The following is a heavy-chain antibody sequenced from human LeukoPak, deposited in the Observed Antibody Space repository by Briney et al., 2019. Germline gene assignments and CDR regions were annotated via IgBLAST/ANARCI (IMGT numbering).Heavy chain of an antibody. CDR1: GFTFSSYA. V-gene: IGHV3-23*01. J-gene: IGHJ6*03. CDR3: VKFRGIQHYNYHMGV. CDR2: LTGSGGNT. Sequence: GGSLRLSCAASGFTFSSYAMSWVRQAPGKGLEWVSGLTGSGGNTYYADSVKGRFTMSRDTSKNTLSMQMNSLRAEDAAVYYCVKFRGIQHYNYHMGVWGKGATVPVS. D-gene: IGHD3-10*01.